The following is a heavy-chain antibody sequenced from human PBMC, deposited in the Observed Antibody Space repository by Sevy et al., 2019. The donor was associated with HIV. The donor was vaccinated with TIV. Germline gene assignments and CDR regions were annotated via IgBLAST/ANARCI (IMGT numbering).Heavy chain of an antibody. CDR3: AGENAWGRGYP. J-gene: IGHJ5*02. V-gene: IGHV4-59*08. CDR2: IYYNGHI. CDR1: GGSITSLY. Sequence: SETLSLTCTVSGGSITSLYWNWIRQPPGNGLEWIANIYYNGHINYNPSLKSRVTLSLDTSKNQFSLRLSSVTAADTAMYYCAGENAWGRGYPSGQGTLVTVSS. D-gene: IGHD1-26*01.